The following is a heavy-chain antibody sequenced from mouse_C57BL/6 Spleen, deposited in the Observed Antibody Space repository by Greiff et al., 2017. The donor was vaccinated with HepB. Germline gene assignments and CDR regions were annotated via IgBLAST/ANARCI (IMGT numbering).Heavy chain of an antibody. Sequence: EVQLQQSGPELVKPGASVKIPCKASGYTFTDYNMDWVKQSHGKSLEWIGDINPNNGGTIYNQKFKGKATLTVDKSSSTAYMELRSLTSEDTAVYYCATRGTVVPYWYFDVWGTGTTVTVSS. CDR1: GYTFTDYN. CDR3: ATRGTVVPYWYFDV. D-gene: IGHD1-1*01. CDR2: INPNNGGT. V-gene: IGHV1-18*01. J-gene: IGHJ1*03.